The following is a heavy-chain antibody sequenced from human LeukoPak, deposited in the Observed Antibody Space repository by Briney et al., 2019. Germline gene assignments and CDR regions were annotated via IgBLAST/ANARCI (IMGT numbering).Heavy chain of an antibody. Sequence: SETLSLTCTVSGGSISSYYWSWIRQPPGKGLEWIGYIYYSGSTNYNPSLKSRVTISVDTSKNQFSLKLSSVTAADTAVYYCARHVVGATHPFDYWGQGTLVTVS. CDR2: IYYSGST. CDR1: GGSISSYY. J-gene: IGHJ4*02. CDR3: ARHVVGATHPFDY. V-gene: IGHV4-59*08. D-gene: IGHD1-26*01.